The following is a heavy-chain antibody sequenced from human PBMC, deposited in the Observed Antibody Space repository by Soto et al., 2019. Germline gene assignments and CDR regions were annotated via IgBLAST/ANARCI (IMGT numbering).Heavy chain of an antibody. D-gene: IGHD3-10*01. CDR3: ASPYGSGSYFDAFDI. V-gene: IGHV4-34*01. Sequence: SETLSLTCALYGESFWGYYWTWIRQTPGKGLEWIGEINHSGSTNYNPSLKSRVTISVDTSKNQFSLKLSSVTAADTAVYYCASPYGSGSYFDAFDIWGQGTMVTVSS. CDR2: INHSGST. CDR1: GESFWGYY. J-gene: IGHJ3*02.